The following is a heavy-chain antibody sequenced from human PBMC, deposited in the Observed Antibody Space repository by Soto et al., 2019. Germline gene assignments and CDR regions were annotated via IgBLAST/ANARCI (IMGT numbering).Heavy chain of an antibody. J-gene: IGHJ5*02. Sequence: GASVKVSWKASEYSFTGHYLHCVRQAPGQGLEWMGWIDPKSGDTKYAPKFQDRVTMTRDTSISRAYMDLSSLRYDDTAVYYCARDYDKSGYDYFDPWGQGTLVTVSS. CDR2: IDPKSGDT. D-gene: IGHD3-22*01. CDR1: EYSFTGHY. V-gene: IGHV1-2*02. CDR3: ARDYDKSGYDYFDP.